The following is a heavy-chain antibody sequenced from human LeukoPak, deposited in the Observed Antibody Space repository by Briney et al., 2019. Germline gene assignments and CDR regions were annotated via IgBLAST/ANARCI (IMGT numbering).Heavy chain of an antibody. Sequence: PGGSLRLSCAASGFTFSSYGMSWVRQAPGKGLEWVSAISGSGGSTYYADSVKGRFTISRDNSKNTLYLQMNSLRAEDTAVYYCAKDGYYYYDSSGYFLIWGQGTMVTVSS. D-gene: IGHD3-22*01. CDR1: GFTFSSYG. CDR3: AKDGYYYYDSSGYFLI. V-gene: IGHV3-23*01. CDR2: ISGSGGST. J-gene: IGHJ3*02.